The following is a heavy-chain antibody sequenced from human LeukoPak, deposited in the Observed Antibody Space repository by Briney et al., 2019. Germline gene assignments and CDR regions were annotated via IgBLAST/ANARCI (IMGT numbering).Heavy chain of an antibody. CDR3: ARAEWELHFDY. D-gene: IGHD1-26*01. CDR1: GFTFSSYE. Sequence: PGGSLRLSCAASGFTFSSYEMNWVRQAPGKGLEWVSYISSSGSTIYYADSVKGRFTISRDNAKNSLYLQMNSLRAEDTAVYYCARAEWELHFDYWGQGTLVTVSS. CDR2: ISSSGSTI. J-gene: IGHJ4*02. V-gene: IGHV3-48*03.